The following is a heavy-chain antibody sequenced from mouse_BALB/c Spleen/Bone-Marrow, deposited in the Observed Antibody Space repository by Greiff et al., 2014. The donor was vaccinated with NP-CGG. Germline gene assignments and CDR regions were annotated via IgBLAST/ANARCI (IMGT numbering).Heavy chain of an antibody. CDR1: GHSITSDYA. J-gene: IGHJ2*01. CDR3: ARDYFDY. V-gene: IGHV3-2*02. CDR2: ISYSGST. Sequence: EVQLQQSGPGLVKPSQSLSLTCTVTGHSITSDYAWNWIRQFPGNKLEWMGYISYSGSTSYNPSLKSQISITRDTSKNQFFLQLNSVTTEDTATYYCARDYFDYWGQGTTLTVSS.